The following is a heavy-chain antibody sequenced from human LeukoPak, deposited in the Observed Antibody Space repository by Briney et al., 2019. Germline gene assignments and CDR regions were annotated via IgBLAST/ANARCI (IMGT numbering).Heavy chain of an antibody. J-gene: IGHJ5*02. CDR3: ATDYYANNWFDP. CDR2: VDTEDGET. CDR1: GYTFTDYY. D-gene: IGHD3-10*01. Sequence: ASVKISCKVSGYTFTDYYMHWVQQAPGKGLEWMGLVDTEDGETIYAEKFQGRVTITADTSTDTAYMELSSLRSEDTAVYYCATDYYANNWFDPWGQGTLVTVSS. V-gene: IGHV1-69-2*01.